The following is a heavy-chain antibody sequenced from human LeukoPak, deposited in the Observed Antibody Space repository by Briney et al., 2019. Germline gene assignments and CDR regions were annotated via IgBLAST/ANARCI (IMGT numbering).Heavy chain of an antibody. D-gene: IGHD5-12*01. Sequence: HPGGSLRLSCAASGFTFSSYGMHWVRQAPGKGLEWVAVISHDGSNKYYADSVKGRFTISRDNSKNTLYLQMNSLRAEDTALYYFAKRARYIRKSWLDTWGQGPLATVPS. CDR1: GFTFSSYG. CDR3: AKRARYIRKSWLDT. J-gene: IGHJ5*02. V-gene: IGHV3-30*18. CDR2: ISHDGSNK.